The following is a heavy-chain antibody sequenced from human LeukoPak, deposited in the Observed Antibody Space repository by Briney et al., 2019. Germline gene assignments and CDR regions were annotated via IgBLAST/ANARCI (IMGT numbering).Heavy chain of an antibody. V-gene: IGHV4-4*07. CDR2: ISPSGST. Sequence: KPSETLSLTCTVSGGSINLYFWSWIRQPAGKGLEWIGRISPSGSTNYNPSLKSRVTMSVDTSKNQLSLKLSSVTAADSAVYYCARRFSGYDYGYFGYWGQGALVTVSS. D-gene: IGHD5-12*01. J-gene: IGHJ4*02. CDR1: GGSINLYF. CDR3: ARRFSGYDYGYFGY.